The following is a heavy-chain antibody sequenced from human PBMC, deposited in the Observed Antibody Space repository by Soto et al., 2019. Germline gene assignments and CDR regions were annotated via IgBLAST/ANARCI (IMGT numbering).Heavy chain of an antibody. Sequence: SGPTLVNPTQTLTLTCTFSGFSLSTSGMCVSWIRQPPGKALEWLALIDWDDDKYYSTSLKTRLTISKDTSKNQVVLTMTNMDPVDTATYYCARILTYYDILTGYRYYYGMDVWGQGTTVTVSS. CDR1: GFSLSTSGMC. CDR2: IDWDDDK. D-gene: IGHD3-9*01. CDR3: ARILTYYDILTGYRYYYGMDV. J-gene: IGHJ6*02. V-gene: IGHV2-70*01.